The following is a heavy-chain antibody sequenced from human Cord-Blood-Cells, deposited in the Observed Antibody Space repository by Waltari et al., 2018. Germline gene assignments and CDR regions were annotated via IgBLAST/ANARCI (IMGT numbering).Heavy chain of an antibody. J-gene: IGHJ2*01. V-gene: IGHV4-39*01. D-gene: IGHD3-9*01. Sequence: QLQLQESGPGLVKPSETLSLTCTVSGGSISSSSYYWGGIRQPPGKGLAWIGSIYYSGSTYYNPALKSRVTIAVDTSKIQFSLKLSSVTAADTAVYYCARLTRPGYDILTGYWYFDLW. CDR2: IYYSGST. CDR3: ARLTRPGYDILTGYWYFDL. CDR1: GGSISSSSYY.